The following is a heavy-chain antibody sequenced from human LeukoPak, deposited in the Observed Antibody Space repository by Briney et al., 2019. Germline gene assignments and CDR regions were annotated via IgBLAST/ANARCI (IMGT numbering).Heavy chain of an antibody. CDR1: GFTFSSYS. D-gene: IGHD3-10*01. J-gene: IGHJ6*04. CDR2: ISSSSSYI. CDR3: ARDRSYYGSGSYPLNGMDV. Sequence: GGSLRLSCAASGFTFSSYSMNWVSQDPGKGMEWVSSISSSSSYIYYADSVKGRFTISRDNAKNSLYLQMNSLRAEDTAVYYCARDRSYYGSGSYPLNGMDVWGKGTTVTVSS. V-gene: IGHV3-21*01.